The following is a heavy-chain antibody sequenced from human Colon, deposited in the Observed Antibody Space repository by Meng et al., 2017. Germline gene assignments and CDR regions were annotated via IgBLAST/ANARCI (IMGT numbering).Heavy chain of an antibody. D-gene: IGHD1-26*01. CDR2: ITGAVDST. Sequence: DVQLVWSGGGLVQPGESLSLSCCVSGISVRSNFMSWVRQAPGKGLEWISLITGAVDSTYYADSVKGRFTISRDNSQNTLYLQMDSLRVEDTAVYYCARGATPTNFDSWGQGTLVTVSS. J-gene: IGHJ4*02. CDR1: GISVRSNF. V-gene: IGHV3-66*01. CDR3: ARGATPTNFDS.